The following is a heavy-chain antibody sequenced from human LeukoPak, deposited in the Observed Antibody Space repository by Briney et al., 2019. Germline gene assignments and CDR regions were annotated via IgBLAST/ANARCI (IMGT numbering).Heavy chain of an antibody. V-gene: IGHV3-21*01. CDR3: ALGELLRPFDY. CDR1: GFTFSSYS. D-gene: IGHD1-26*01. Sequence: PGGSLRLSCAASGFTFSSYSINWVRQAPGKGLEWVSSISSRSSYIYYADSVKGRFTISRDNAKNSLYLQMNSLRAEDTAVYYCALGELLRPFDYWGQGTLVTVSS. CDR2: ISSRSSYI. J-gene: IGHJ4*02.